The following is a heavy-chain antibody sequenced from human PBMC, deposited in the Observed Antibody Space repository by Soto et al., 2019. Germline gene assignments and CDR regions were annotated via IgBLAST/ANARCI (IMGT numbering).Heavy chain of an antibody. J-gene: IGHJ4*02. V-gene: IGHV3-30-3*01. D-gene: IGHD6-13*01. CDR2: IAYDGSNA. CDR3: ARGRSSSWPLYFDY. Sequence: GGSLRLSCAASGFTFRNHAMHWVRQAPGKGLECLAVIAYDGSNAFYRDSVKGRFTISRDNSKNTLYLHMNSLRSEDTAVYYCARGRSSSWPLYFDYWGQGTLVTVSS. CDR1: GFTFRNHA.